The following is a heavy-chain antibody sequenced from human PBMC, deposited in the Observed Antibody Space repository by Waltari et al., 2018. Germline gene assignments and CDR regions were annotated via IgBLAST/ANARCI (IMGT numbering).Heavy chain of an antibody. D-gene: IGHD3-10*01. CDR3: ARIEEFDAGWIDY. CDR2: INPNSGGT. Sequence: QVQLVQSGAEVKKPGASVKVSCKASGYSLTGYYMHWVRQAPGQGLEWMGGINPNSGGTSYAQKFQGRVTMTSDTSISTAYMELSSLRSDDTAVYYCARIEEFDAGWIDYWGQGTLVTVSS. J-gene: IGHJ4*02. CDR1: GYSLTGYY. V-gene: IGHV1-2*02.